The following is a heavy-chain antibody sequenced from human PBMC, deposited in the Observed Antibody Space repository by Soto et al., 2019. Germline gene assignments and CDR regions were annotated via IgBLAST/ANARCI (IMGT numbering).Heavy chain of an antibody. CDR1: GYAFTGYY. V-gene: IGHV1-2*02. CDR2: INPNSGGT. J-gene: IGHJ6*02. D-gene: IGHD5-12*01. CDR3: ARDRGWLQLVGYYYYGMDV. Sequence: GASVKVSCKASGYAFTGYYMHWVRQAPGQGLEWMGWINPNSGGTNYAQKFQGRVTMTRDTSISTAYMELSRLRSDDTAVYYCARDRGWLQLVGYYYYGMDVWGQGTTVTVSS.